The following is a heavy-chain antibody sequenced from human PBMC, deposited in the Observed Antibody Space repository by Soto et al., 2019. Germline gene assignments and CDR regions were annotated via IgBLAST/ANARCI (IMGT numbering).Heavy chain of an antibody. CDR2: LRIGGSIT. CDR3: AKGHYYYDSSGYRHFDC. Sequence: EVQLLESGGGLVQPGGSLRLSCAASGFTFSNYAMSWVHQAPGKGLEWVSTLRIGGSITYYADSVKGRFTVSRDNSKNTLYLLMNGLRAEDTAVYYCAKGHYYYDSSGYRHFDCWGQGTLVTVSS. V-gene: IGHV3-23*01. D-gene: IGHD3-22*01. CDR1: GFTFSNYA. J-gene: IGHJ4*02.